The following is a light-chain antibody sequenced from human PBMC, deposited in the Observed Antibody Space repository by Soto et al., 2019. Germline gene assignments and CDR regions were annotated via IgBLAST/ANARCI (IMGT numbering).Light chain of an antibody. V-gene: IGLV1-44*01. J-gene: IGLJ3*02. Sequence: QSVLTQPPSASGTPGQRVTISCSGSSSNIGSNTVKWYQQLPGTAPRLLIYSNNRRPSGVPDRFSGSKPGTSASLAISGLQSEDEADYYCATWDDSLSAWVFGGGTQLTVL. CDR3: ATWDDSLSAWV. CDR1: SSNIGSNT. CDR2: SNN.